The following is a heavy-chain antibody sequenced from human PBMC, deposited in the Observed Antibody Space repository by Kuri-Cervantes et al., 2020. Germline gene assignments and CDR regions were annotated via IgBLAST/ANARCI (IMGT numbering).Heavy chain of an antibody. CDR1: GGSFSGYY. Sequence: GSLRLSCAVYGGSFSGYYWSWIRQPPGKGLEWIGETNHSGSTNYNPSLKSRVTISVDTSKNQFSLKLSSVTAADTAVYYCARLFSRGPPFASVWATRGTRFDYWGQGTLVTVSS. V-gene: IGHV4-34*01. CDR2: TNHSGST. D-gene: IGHD6-19*01. CDR3: ARLFSRGPPFASVWATRGTRFDY. J-gene: IGHJ4*02.